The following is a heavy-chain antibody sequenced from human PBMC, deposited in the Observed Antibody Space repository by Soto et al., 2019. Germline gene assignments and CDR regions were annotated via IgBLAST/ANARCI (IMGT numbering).Heavy chain of an antibody. J-gene: IGHJ4*02. V-gene: IGHV3-33*01. CDR1: GFTFSSYG. Sequence: QVQLVESGGGVVQPGRSLRLSCAASGFTFSSYGMHWVRQAPGKGLEWVAVIWYDGSNKYYADSVKGRFTITRDNSKNTLYLQMNSLRAEDTAVYYCGRDGCSGGSCYSVGYWGQGTLVTVSS. D-gene: IGHD2-15*01. CDR3: GRDGCSGGSCYSVGY. CDR2: IWYDGSNK.